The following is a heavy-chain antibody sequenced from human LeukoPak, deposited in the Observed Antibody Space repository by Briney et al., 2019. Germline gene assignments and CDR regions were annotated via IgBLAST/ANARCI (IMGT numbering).Heavy chain of an antibody. J-gene: IGHJ4*02. D-gene: IGHD5-18*01. CDR2: IIPIFGTA. CDR1: GGTFSSYA. Sequence: SVKVSCKASGGTFSSYAISWVRQAPGQGLEWMGGIIPIFGTANYAQKFQGRVTITADKSTSTAYMELSSLRSEDTVVYYCARDHSYGQGLFDYWGQGTLVTVSS. CDR3: ARDHSYGQGLFDY. V-gene: IGHV1-69*06.